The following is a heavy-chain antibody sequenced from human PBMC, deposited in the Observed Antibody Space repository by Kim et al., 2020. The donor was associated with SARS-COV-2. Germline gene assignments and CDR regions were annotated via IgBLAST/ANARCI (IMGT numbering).Heavy chain of an antibody. V-gene: IGHV1-3*01. Sequence: ASVKVSCKASGYSFSSYVMYWVRQAPGQRLEWMGWINAGNGSPKYSQKLQGRITISRDTSASTAYMALSSLRSEDTAGYYFARGGFYFDYWCQGTLVTVS. J-gene: IGHJ4*02. CDR1: GYSFSSYV. CDR3: ARGGFYFDY. CDR2: INAGNGSP.